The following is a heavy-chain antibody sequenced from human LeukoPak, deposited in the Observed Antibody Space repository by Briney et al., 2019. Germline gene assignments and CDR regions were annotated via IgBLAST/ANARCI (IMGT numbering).Heavy chain of an antibody. CDR1: GFTFSSYN. Sequence: PGGSLRLSCAASGFTFSSYNMNWVRQAPGKGLEWVSSISSRSSHIYYADSVKGRFTISRDNAKNSLYLQMNSLRAEDTAVYYCAKDLASTVTNNWFDPWGQGTLVTVSS. CDR3: AKDLASTVTNNWFDP. CDR2: ISSRSSHI. V-gene: IGHV3-21*04. J-gene: IGHJ5*02. D-gene: IGHD4-17*01.